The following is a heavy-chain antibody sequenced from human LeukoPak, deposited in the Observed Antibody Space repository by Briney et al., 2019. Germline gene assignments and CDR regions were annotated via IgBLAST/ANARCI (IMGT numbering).Heavy chain of an antibody. Sequence: GASVKVSCKASGYTFTGYYMYWVRQAPGQGLEWMGWINPNSGGTNYAQKFQGRVTMTRDTSISTAYMELSRLRSDDTAVYYCARDPTHLYYYYMDVWGKGTTVTISS. V-gene: IGHV1-2*02. CDR1: GYTFTGYY. J-gene: IGHJ6*03. CDR3: ARDPTHLYYYYMDV. CDR2: INPNSGGT.